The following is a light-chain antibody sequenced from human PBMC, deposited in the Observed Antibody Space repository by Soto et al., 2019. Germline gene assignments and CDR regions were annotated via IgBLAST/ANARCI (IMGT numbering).Light chain of an antibody. CDR3: SSYRGSRALV. CDR1: SSDVAVYNY. Sequence: QSALTQPASVSGSPGESITISCAGTSSDVAVYNYVSWYQHHPGKAPKLVIFEVSNRPSGVSNRFSGSKSANTASLTISGLQAEDEADYYCSSYRGSRALVCGTATKVT. J-gene: IGLJ1*01. V-gene: IGLV2-14*01. CDR2: EVS.